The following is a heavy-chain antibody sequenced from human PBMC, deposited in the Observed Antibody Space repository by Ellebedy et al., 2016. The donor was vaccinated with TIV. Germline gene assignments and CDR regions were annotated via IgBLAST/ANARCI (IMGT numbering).Heavy chain of an antibody. Sequence: GESLKISCGASGFTFSSYTMGWVRQAPGKGPQWVSDINEIGGKTSYAVSVKGRFTISRDNAKNTLYLQMNSLRAEDTAVYYCAAVQYWEAVFDMWGQGTMVTVSS. D-gene: IGHD2-8*02. CDR3: AAVQYWEAVFDM. CDR1: GFTFSSYT. J-gene: IGHJ3*02. V-gene: IGHV3-23*01. CDR2: INEIGGKT.